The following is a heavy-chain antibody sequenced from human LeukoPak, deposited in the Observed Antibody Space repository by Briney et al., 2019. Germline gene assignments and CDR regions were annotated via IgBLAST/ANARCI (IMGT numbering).Heavy chain of an antibody. V-gene: IGHV4-38-2*02. CDR2: IYHSGST. J-gene: IGHJ4*02. CDR3: ASLTIVGATIDY. D-gene: IGHD1-26*01. Sequence: SETLSLTCTVSGYSISSGYYWGWIRQPPGKGLEWIGSIYHSGSTYYNPSLKSRVTISVDTSKNQFSLKLSSVTAADTAVYYCASLTIVGATIDYWGQGTLVTVSS. CDR1: GYSISSGYY.